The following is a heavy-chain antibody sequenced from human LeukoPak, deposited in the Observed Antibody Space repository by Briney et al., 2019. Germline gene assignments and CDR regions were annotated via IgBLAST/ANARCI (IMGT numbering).Heavy chain of an antibody. CDR1: GYSISSGYY. V-gene: IGHV4-38-2*02. J-gene: IGHJ5*02. CDR2: IYHTGST. CDR3: ARGYSSSWYLNWFDP. D-gene: IGHD6-13*01. Sequence: SETLSLTCTVSGYSISSGYYWAWLRQTPGKGLEWIGNIYHTGSTYYNPSLKIRVTISVDTSRNQFSLKLNSVTAADTAVYYCARGYSSSWYLNWFDPWGQGTLVTVSS.